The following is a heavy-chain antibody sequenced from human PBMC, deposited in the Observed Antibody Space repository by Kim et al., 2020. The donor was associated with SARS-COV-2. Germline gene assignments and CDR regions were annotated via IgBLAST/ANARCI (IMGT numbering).Heavy chain of an antibody. J-gene: IGHJ3*02. CDR2: IYPGDSDT. V-gene: IGHV5-51*01. CDR1: GYSFTSYW. Sequence: GESLKISCKGSGYSFTSYWIGWVRQMPGKGLEWMGIIYPGDSDTRYSPSFQGQVTISADKSISTAYLQWSSLKASDTAMYYCASRILRITMVRGASRAFQDDAFDIWGQGTMVTVSS. CDR3: ASRILRITMVRGASRAFQDDAFDI. D-gene: IGHD3-10*01.